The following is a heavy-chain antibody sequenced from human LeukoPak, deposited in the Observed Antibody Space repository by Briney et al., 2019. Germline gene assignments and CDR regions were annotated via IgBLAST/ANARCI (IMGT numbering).Heavy chain of an antibody. D-gene: IGHD1-26*01. CDR1: GGSFSGYY. CDR3: ARARWEGPFDY. Sequence: SETLSLTCAVYGGSFSGYYWSWIRQPAGKGLEWIGRIHTSGSTNYNPSLKSRVTISVDTSKNQFSLKLSSVTAADTAVYYCARARWEGPFDYWGQGTLVTVSS. CDR2: IHTSGST. J-gene: IGHJ4*02. V-gene: IGHV4-59*10.